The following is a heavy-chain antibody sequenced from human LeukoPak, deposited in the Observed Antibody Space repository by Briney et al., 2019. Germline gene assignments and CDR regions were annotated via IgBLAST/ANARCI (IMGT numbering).Heavy chain of an antibody. CDR2: INHSGST. D-gene: IGHD6-13*01. J-gene: IGHJ6*03. V-gene: IGHV4-34*01. Sequence: PSETLSLTCAVYGGSFTDYYWSWIRQTPGKGLEWIGEINHSGSTNYNPSLKSRVTISVDTSKNQFSLKLSSVTAADKAVYYCARGRGMYSSSSHTYYYYYMDVWGKGTTVTVSS. CDR1: GGSFTDYY. CDR3: ARGRGMYSSSSHTYYYYYMDV.